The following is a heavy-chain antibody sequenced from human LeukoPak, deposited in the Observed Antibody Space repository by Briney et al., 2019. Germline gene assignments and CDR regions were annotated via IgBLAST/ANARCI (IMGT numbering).Heavy chain of an antibody. CDR2: INTNTGNP. J-gene: IGHJ4*02. CDR1: GYTFNGYY. V-gene: IGHV7-4-1*02. CDR3: AKNGLGAVVKTD. D-gene: IGHD3-22*01. Sequence: ASVTVSCKASGYTFNGYYIHWVRQAPGQGLEGMGWINTNTGNPTYAQGFTGRIVFSLDTSVSTAYLQISSLKAEDSAVYYCAKNGLGAVVKTDWGQGTLVTVSS.